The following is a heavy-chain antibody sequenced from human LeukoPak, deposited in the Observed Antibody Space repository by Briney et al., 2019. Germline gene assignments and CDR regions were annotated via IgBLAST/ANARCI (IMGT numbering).Heavy chain of an antibody. J-gene: IGHJ4*02. CDR1: GGTFSSYA. CDR2: IIPIFGAA. D-gene: IGHD5-24*01. CDR3: ARGGLQIQFDY. V-gene: IGHV1-69*01. Sequence: SVKVSCKASGGTFSSYAIGWVRQAPGQGLEWMGGIIPIFGAANYAQKFQGRVTITADESTSTAYMELSSLRSEDTAVYYCARGGLQIQFDYWGQGTLVTVSS.